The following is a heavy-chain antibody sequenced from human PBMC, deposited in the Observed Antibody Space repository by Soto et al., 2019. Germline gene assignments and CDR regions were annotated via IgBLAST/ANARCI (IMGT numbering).Heavy chain of an antibody. J-gene: IGHJ3*02. V-gene: IGHV4-34*01. CDR3: ARVERGTATTVVDAFDI. CDR2: MSHSGGT. D-gene: IGHD1-1*01. Sequence: QVQLQQWGAGLLKPSETLSLTCAVFGGSVNSGNYYWSWIRQPPGKGLEWIGEMSHSGGTHFNPSLKSRVTISVDKPKNQFSLKMSSVTAADTALYYCARVERGTATTVVDAFDIWGPGTMVTVSS. CDR1: GGSVNSGNYY.